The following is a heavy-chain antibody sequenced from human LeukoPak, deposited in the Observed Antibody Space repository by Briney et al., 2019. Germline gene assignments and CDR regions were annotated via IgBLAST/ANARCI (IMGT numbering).Heavy chain of an antibody. V-gene: IGHV3-7*01. CDR3: ARVGIAARPDLQYGMDV. CDR1: GFTFSSYW. CDR2: IRQDGSEK. J-gene: IGHJ6*02. Sequence: GGSLRLSCAASGFTFSSYWMSWVRQAPGKGLEWVANIRQDGSEKYYVDSVKGRFTISRDNAKNTLYLQMNSLRAEDTAVYYCARVGIAARPDLQYGMDVWGQGTTVTVSS. D-gene: IGHD6-6*01.